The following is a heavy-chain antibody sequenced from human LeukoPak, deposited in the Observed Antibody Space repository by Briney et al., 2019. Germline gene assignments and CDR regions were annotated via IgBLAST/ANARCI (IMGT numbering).Heavy chain of an antibody. Sequence: SETLSLTCAVYGGSFSGYYWSWTRQPPGKGLEWIGEINHSGSTNYNPSLKSRVTISVDTSKNQFSLKLSSVTAADTAVYYCARVLWGIVVVPAANNYYYYYMDVWGKGTTVTASS. CDR3: ARVLWGIVVVPAANNYYYYYMDV. D-gene: IGHD2-2*01. J-gene: IGHJ6*03. CDR2: INHSGST. V-gene: IGHV4-34*01. CDR1: GGSFSGYY.